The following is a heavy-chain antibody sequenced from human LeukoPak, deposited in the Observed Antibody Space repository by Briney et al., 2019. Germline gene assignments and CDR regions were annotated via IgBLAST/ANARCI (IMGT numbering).Heavy chain of an antibody. CDR2: ITGSGGST. V-gene: IGHV3-23*01. CDR1: GFTFSSYA. CDR3: AKDGSYGDYRSYFDY. Sequence: GGSLRLSCAASGFTFSSYAMSWVRQAPGKGLEWVSAITGSGGSTYYADSVKGRFTISRDNSKNTLYLQMNSLRAEDTAVYYCAKDGSYGDYRSYFDYWGQGTLVTVSS. J-gene: IGHJ4*02. D-gene: IGHD4-17*01.